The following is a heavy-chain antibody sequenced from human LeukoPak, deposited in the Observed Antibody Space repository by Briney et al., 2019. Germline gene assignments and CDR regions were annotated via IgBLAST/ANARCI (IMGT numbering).Heavy chain of an antibody. CDR2: INPNSGGT. D-gene: IGHD2/OR15-2a*01. CDR3: ARSNDYYLLTWAFDI. V-gene: IGHV1-2*02. CDR1: GYTFTGYY. J-gene: IGHJ3*02. Sequence: GASVKVSSKASGYTFTGYYMHWVRQAPGQGLEWMGWINPNSGGTNYAQKFQGRVTMTRDTSISTAYMELSGLRSDDTAVYYCARSNDYYLLTWAFDIWGQGTMVTVSS.